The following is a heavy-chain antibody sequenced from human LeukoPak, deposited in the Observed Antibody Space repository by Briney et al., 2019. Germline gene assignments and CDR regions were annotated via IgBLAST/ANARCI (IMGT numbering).Heavy chain of an antibody. V-gene: IGHV3-30*04. CDR3: VRQAGRAGGQ. CDR1: GFTFITSA. CDR2: ISYDGVNI. D-gene: IGHD3-10*01. J-gene: IGHJ4*02. Sequence: PGRSLRLSCAASGFTFITSAMHWVRQGPGKGLEWVAVISYDGVNIYYADSVKGRFTISRDNSKNTLYLQMNNLRVEDTAVHYCVRQAGRAGGQWGQGTLIAVSS.